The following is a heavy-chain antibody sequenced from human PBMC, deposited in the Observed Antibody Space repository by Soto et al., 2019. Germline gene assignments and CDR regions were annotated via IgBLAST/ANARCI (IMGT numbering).Heavy chain of an antibody. J-gene: IGHJ4*02. Sequence: TSETLSLTCTVSGGSISSGGYYWSWIRQHPGKGLEWIGYIYYSGSTYYNPSLKSRVTISVDTSKNQFSLKLSSVTAADTAVYYCARAYYYDSSAPSFDYWGQGTLVTVSS. CDR1: GGSISSGGYY. CDR2: IYYSGST. D-gene: IGHD3-22*01. CDR3: ARAYYYDSSAPSFDY. V-gene: IGHV4-31*03.